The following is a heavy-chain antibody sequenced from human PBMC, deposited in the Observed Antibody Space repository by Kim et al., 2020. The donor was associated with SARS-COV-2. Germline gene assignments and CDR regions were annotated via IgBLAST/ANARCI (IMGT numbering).Heavy chain of an antibody. CDR1: GGSISSYY. D-gene: IGHD4-17*01. J-gene: IGHJ4*02. Sequence: SETLSLTCTVSGGSISSYYWSWIRQPPGKGLEWIGYIYYSGSTNYNPSLKSRVTISVDTSKNQFSLKLSSVTAADTAVYYCARGLTNDYGDYPFDYWGQGTLVTVSS. V-gene: IGHV4-59*01. CDR3: ARGLTNDYGDYPFDY. CDR2: IYYSGST.